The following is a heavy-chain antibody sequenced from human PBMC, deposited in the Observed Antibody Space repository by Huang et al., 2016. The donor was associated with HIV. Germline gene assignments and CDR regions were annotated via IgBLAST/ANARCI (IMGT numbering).Heavy chain of an antibody. V-gene: IGHV3-7*01. CDR3: ATNLQIVVVPPDMGYDAFDM. D-gene: IGHD2-2*01. CDR1: GFNFKNYW. Sequence: DEHLVESGGGLVQPGGSVTITCEVSGFNFKNYWMNWVRQSPGKGREGVVNIRGDGSEKNYVDAVKGRFTIFRDNAKNPLYLQMKSLRAEDTSVYYCATNLQIVVVPPDMGYDAFDMWGQGTMVTVSS. J-gene: IGHJ3*02. CDR2: IRGDGSEK.